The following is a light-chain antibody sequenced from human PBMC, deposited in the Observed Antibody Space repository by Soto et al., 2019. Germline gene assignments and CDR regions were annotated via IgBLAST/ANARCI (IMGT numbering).Light chain of an antibody. J-gene: IGKJ4*01. Sequence: VLTQSPGTLSLSPGERATLSCRASQSVSNNYLAWYQQKPGQAPRLVIYGASNRATGIPDRFSGSGSGTDFTLTISRLEPEDFAVYYCQQYGSSPLTFGGGTKVDIK. V-gene: IGKV3-20*01. CDR3: QQYGSSPLT. CDR2: GAS. CDR1: QSVSNNY.